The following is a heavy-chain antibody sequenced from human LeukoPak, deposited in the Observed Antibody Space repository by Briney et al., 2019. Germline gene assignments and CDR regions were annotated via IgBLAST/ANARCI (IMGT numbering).Heavy chain of an antibody. Sequence: PGGSLRLSCAASGFTFSSYSMNWVRQAPGKGLEWVSSISSSSSYIYYADSVKGRFTISRDNAKNSLYLQTNSLRAEDTAVYYCARDWGSRGKFDIWGQGTMVTVSS. CDR1: GFTFSSYS. V-gene: IGHV3-21*01. CDR2: ISSSSSYI. J-gene: IGHJ3*02. D-gene: IGHD3-16*01. CDR3: ARDWGSRGKFDI.